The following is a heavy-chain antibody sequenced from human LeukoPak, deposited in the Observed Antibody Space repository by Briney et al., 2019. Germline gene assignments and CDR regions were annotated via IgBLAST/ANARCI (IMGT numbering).Heavy chain of an antibody. Sequence: GGSLRLSCAASGFTFSSYGMHWVRQAPGKGLEWVAFIRHDGSNKYYADSVKGRFTISRDNSKNTLYLQMNSLRAEDTAVYYCAKKGTDYSFDYWGQGTLVTVSS. V-gene: IGHV3-30*02. CDR3: AKKGTDYSFDY. CDR2: IRHDGSNK. J-gene: IGHJ4*02. D-gene: IGHD1-26*01. CDR1: GFTFSSYG.